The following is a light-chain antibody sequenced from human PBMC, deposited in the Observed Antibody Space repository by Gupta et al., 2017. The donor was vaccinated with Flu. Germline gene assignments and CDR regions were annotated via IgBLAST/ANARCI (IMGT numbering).Light chain of an antibody. Sequence: DIQMTQSPSTLSASVGDRVTITCRASQSISSWLAWYQQKPGKAPKLLIYKASSLESGVPSRFSGSGSETEFTLTISSLQPDDFATYYCQQENSYPWTFGQGTKVEIK. CDR3: QQENSYPWT. J-gene: IGKJ1*01. CDR1: QSISSW. V-gene: IGKV1-5*03. CDR2: KAS.